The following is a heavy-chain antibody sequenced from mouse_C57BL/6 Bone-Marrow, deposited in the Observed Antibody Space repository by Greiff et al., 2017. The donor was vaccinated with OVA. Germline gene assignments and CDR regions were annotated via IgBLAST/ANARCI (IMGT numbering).Heavy chain of an antibody. CDR1: GYTFTDYN. V-gene: IGHV1-18*01. Sequence: VQLQQSGPELVKPGASVKIPCKASGYTFTDYNMDWVKQSHGKSLEWIGDINPNNGGTIYNQKFKGKATLTVDKSSSTAYMELRSLTSEDTAVYYCARLWLLRRAMDYWGQGTSVTVSS. D-gene: IGHD2-3*01. J-gene: IGHJ4*01. CDR3: ARLWLLRRAMDY. CDR2: INPNNGGT.